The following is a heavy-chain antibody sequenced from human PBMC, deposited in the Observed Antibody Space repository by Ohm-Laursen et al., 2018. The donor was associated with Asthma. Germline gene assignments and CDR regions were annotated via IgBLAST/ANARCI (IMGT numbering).Heavy chain of an antibody. CDR1: GGSFSGYY. Sequence: SETLSLTCAVYGGSFSGYYWSWIRQPPGKGLEWIGEINHSGSTNYNPSLKSRVTISVDTSKNQFSLKLSSVTAADTAVYYCARDDSSGTTTGGFDYWGQGTLVTVSS. J-gene: IGHJ4*02. V-gene: IGHV4-34*01. D-gene: IGHD1-1*01. CDR3: ARDDSSGTTTGGFDY. CDR2: INHSGST.